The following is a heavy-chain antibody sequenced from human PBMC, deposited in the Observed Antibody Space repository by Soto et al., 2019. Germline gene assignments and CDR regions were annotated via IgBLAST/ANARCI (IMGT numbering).Heavy chain of an antibody. Sequence: EVQLVESGGGLIQPGGSLRLSCAASGFTVSSNYMSWVRQAPGKGLEWVSVIYSGGSTYYADSVKGRFTISRDNSKNTLYIQMNSLRAEDTAVYYCARAFRDQPGLHFDYWGQGTLVNVSS. CDR1: GFTVSSNY. CDR2: IYSGGST. D-gene: IGHD3-10*01. J-gene: IGHJ4*02. V-gene: IGHV3-53*01. CDR3: ARAFRDQPGLHFDY.